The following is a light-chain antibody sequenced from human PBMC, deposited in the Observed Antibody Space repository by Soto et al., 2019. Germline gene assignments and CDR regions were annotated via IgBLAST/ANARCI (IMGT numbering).Light chain of an antibody. CDR1: SSDVGGYNY. J-gene: IGLJ2*01. V-gene: IGLV2-14*03. Sequence: QSALTQPASVSGSPGQSITISCTGTSSDVGGYNYVSWYQQHPGEAPKLMIYDVTYRPSGVSNRFSGSKSGNTASLTISGLQAEDEADYYCSSYTTSSIVVFGGGTKLTVL. CDR3: SSYTTSSIVV. CDR2: DVT.